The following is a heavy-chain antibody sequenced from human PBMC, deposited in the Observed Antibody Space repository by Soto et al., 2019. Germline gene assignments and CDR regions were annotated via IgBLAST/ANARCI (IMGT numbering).Heavy chain of an antibody. D-gene: IGHD5-18*01. Sequence: QLQLQESGPGLVKPSETLSLTCTVSGGSISSSSYYWGWIRQPPGKGLEWIGSIYYSGSTYYNPSLKRRVTISVDTSKNQFSLKLSSVTAADTAVYYCARVPVDTAPIDYWGQGTLVTVSS. CDR3: ARVPVDTAPIDY. V-gene: IGHV4-39*01. J-gene: IGHJ4*02. CDR2: IYYSGST. CDR1: GGSISSSSYY.